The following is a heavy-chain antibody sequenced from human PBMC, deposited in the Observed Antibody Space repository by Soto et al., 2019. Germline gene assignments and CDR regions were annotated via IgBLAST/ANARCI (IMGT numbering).Heavy chain of an antibody. V-gene: IGHV4-30-4*01. CDR2: IYYSGST. J-gene: IGHJ4*02. D-gene: IGHD5-12*01. CDR3: ATLRGYSGYVLIGVLDY. Sequence: SETLSLTCTVSGGSISSGDYYWSWIRQPPGKGLEWIGYIYYSGSTYYNPSLKSRVTISVDTSKNQFSLKLSSVTAADTAVYYCATLRGYSGYVLIGVLDYWGQGTLVTVSS. CDR1: GGSISSGDYY.